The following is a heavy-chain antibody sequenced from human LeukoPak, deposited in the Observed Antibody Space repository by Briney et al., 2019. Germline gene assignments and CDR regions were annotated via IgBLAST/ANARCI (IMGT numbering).Heavy chain of an antibody. D-gene: IGHD3-22*01. CDR3: ARDRDPGYYDTNGYRRVNAFDI. CDR1: GFTVSGNY. J-gene: IGHJ3*02. Sequence: GGSLRLSCAVSGFTVSGNYMSWVRQAPGKGLEWVSLIYSGGTTYYADSVKGRFTISRDNAKNSLYLQMNSLRAEDTAVYYCARDRDPGYYDTNGYRRVNAFDIWGQGTMVTVSS. V-gene: IGHV3-53*01. CDR2: IYSGGTT.